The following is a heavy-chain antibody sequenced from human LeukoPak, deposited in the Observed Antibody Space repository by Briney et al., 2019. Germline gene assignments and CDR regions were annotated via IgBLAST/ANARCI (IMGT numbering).Heavy chain of an antibody. V-gene: IGHV4-34*01. CDR1: GGSFSGYY. Sequence: SESLSLTCAVYGGSFSGYYWSWIRQPPGKGLEWVGEINHSGSTNYNPSLKSLVTISVDTSKNQFSLKLSSVTAADTALYYGGRGRFWGWLMSRYDYFDMCVWGKMTTVTVSS. J-gene: IGHJ6*03. CDR3: GRGRFWGWLMSRYDYFDMCV. D-gene: IGHD3-3*01. CDR2: INHSGST.